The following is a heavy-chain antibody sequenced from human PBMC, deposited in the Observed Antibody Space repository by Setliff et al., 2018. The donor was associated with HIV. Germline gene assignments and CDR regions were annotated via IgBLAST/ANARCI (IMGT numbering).Heavy chain of an antibody. J-gene: IGHJ4*02. CDR2: IYTSGST. V-gene: IGHV4-4*07. D-gene: IGHD6-19*01. CDR3: ARDLGAVAGYYFDY. CDR1: GGYLSSYY. Sequence: SETLSLTCSVSGGYLSSYYWSWIRQPAGKGVEWIGRIYTSGSTNYDPSLKSRVTISVDTSKNQFSLKLSSGTAADTAVYYCARDLGAVAGYYFDYWGQGTLVTVSS.